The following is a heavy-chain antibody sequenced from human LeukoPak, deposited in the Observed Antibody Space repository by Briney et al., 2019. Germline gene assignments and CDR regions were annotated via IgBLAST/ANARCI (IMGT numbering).Heavy chain of an antibody. CDR1: GYTFTGYY. D-gene: IGHD6-13*01. Sequence: GASVKVSCKASGYTFTGYYMHWVRQAPGQGLEWMGWINPNSGGTNYAQKFQGRVTMTRDTSISTAYMELRRLRSDDTAVYYCARVNGYMSNSWYGYWGQGTLLTVSS. V-gene: IGHV1-2*02. J-gene: IGHJ4*02. CDR3: ARVNGYMSNSWYGY. CDR2: INPNSGGT.